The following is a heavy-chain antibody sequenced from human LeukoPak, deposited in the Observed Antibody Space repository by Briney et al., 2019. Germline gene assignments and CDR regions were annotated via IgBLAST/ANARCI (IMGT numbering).Heavy chain of an antibody. CDR1: GFTFSSYG. V-gene: IGHV3-23*01. CDR2: ISGSGGST. Sequence: GGTLRLSCAASGFTFSSYGMSWVRQAPGKGLEWVSAISGSGGSTYYADSVKGRFTISRDNSKNTLYLQMNSLRAEDTAVYYCAKEMYSSGCSDYWGQGTLVTVSS. J-gene: IGHJ4*02. CDR3: AKEMYSSGCSDY. D-gene: IGHD6-19*01.